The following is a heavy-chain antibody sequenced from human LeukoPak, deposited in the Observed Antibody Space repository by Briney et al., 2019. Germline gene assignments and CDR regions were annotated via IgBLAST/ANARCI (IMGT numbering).Heavy chain of an antibody. J-gene: IGHJ4*02. V-gene: IGHV3-23*01. D-gene: IGHD2-2*03. CDR3: ASVGHCTSSSCPYYFDY. CDR2: LSGRGDNT. CDR1: GFTFSNYA. Sequence: GGSLRLSCAASGFTFSNYAMTWVRQAPGEGLEWVSSLSGRGDNTFYADSVKGRFTISRDNAKNSLFLQMNSLRAEDTAVYYCASVGHCTSSSCPYYFDYWGQGTLVTVSS.